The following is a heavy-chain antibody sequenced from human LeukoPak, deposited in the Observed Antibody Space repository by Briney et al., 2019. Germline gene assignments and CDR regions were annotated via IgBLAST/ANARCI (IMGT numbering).Heavy chain of an antibody. CDR3: VKDISFMDLSYMDV. D-gene: IGHD3/OR15-3a*01. CDR2: ISWNSASI. J-gene: IGHJ6*03. CDR1: GFTFDDYA. Sequence: GGSLRLSCAASGFTFDDYAMHWVRQAPGKGLEWVSGISWNSASIGYADSVKGRFTISRDNAKNSLYLQMDSLRVEDTALYFCVKDISFMDLSYMDVWGKGTPVTVSS. V-gene: IGHV3-9*01.